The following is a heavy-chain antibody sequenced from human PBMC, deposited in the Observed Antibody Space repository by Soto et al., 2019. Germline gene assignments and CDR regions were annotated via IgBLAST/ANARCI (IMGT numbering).Heavy chain of an antibody. Sequence: QVQLVQSGAEVKKPGSSVKVSCKASGGTFSSYAISWVRQAPGQGLEWMGGIIPIFGTANYAQKFQGRVTITADESTSTAYMELSSLRSEDTAVYYSTRDRRMYYYDSSGYPTAHYFDYWGQGTLVTVSS. J-gene: IGHJ4*02. CDR2: IIPIFGTA. V-gene: IGHV1-69*01. D-gene: IGHD3-22*01. CDR3: TRDRRMYYYDSSGYPTAHYFDY. CDR1: GGTFSSYA.